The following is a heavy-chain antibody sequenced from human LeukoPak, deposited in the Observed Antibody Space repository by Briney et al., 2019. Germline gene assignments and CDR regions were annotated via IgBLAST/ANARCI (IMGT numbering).Heavy chain of an antibody. CDR2: IYYSGST. CDR1: GDSISSYY. D-gene: IGHD1-26*01. J-gene: IGHJ4*02. V-gene: IGHV4-59*08. CDR3: ARHFWSGIALDY. Sequence: SETLSLTCTVSGDSISSYYCSWIRQPPGKGLEWIGYIYYSGSTSYNPSLKSRVTISLDTSKNQFSLKLSSVTAADTAVYYCARHFWSGIALDYWGQGTLVTVSS.